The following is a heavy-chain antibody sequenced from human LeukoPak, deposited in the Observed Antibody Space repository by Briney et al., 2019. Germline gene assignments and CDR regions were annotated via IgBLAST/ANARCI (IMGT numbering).Heavy chain of an antibody. Sequence: SETLSLTCTVSGGSISSHYWSWIRQPPGKRLEWIGYIYYSGSTNYNPSLKSRVTISVDTSKNQFSLKLGSVTAADTAVYYCARTMTYYYYYMDVWGKGTTVTVSS. CDR3: ARTMTYYYYYMDV. CDR2: IYYSGST. V-gene: IGHV4-59*11. D-gene: IGHD3-22*01. CDR1: GGSISSHY. J-gene: IGHJ6*03.